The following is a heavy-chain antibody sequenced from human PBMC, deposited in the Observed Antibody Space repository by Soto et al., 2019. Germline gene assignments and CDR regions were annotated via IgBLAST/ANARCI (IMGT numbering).Heavy chain of an antibody. CDR2: ISSSSTTQ. CDR3: ARPISGGENWFDP. J-gene: IGHJ5*02. CDR1: GFTFNSYS. Sequence: EVQLVESGGGLVQPGGSLRLSCAASGFTFNSYSMNWVRHAPGKGLEWVSYISSSSTTQYYTASVKARLTISRDHAKSSLYLKLNSLRGYDTAVYYCARPISGGENWFDPWGQGTLVTVSS. D-gene: IGHD6-19*01. V-gene: IGHV3-48*01.